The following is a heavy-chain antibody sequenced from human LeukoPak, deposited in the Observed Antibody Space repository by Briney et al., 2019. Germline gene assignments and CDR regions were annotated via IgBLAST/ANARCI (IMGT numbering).Heavy chain of an antibody. D-gene: IGHD5-18*01. Sequence: ASVKVSCKASGCTFTKYDMNWVRQAPGQGLEWMGIINPSGGSTRYAQKFQGRVAMTRDTSTSTLYMELNSLRSEDTAVYYCAREDVDADSMDYWGQGTLVTVSS. CDR1: GCTFTKYD. CDR3: AREDVDADSMDY. CDR2: INPSGGST. V-gene: IGHV1-46*01. J-gene: IGHJ4*02.